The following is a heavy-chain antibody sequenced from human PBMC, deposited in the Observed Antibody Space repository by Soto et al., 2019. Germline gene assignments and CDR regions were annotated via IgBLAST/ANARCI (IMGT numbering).Heavy chain of an antibody. CDR3: AREVEKNWFDP. D-gene: IGHD2-2*01. Sequence: SETLSLTCTVSGGSISSYYWNWIRQPPGKGLEWIGYIYYSGSTNYNPSLKSRVTISVDTSKNQFSLKLSSVTAADTAVYYCAREVEKNWFDPWGQGTLVTVSS. J-gene: IGHJ5*02. CDR2: IYYSGST. CDR1: GGSISSYY. V-gene: IGHV4-59*01.